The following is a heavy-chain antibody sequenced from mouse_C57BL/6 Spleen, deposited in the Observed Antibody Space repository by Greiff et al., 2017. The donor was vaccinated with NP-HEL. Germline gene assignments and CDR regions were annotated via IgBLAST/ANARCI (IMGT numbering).Heavy chain of an antibody. CDR1: GYTFTSYG. CDR3: ARSYSNWGYFDV. J-gene: IGHJ1*03. CDR2: IYPRSGNT. D-gene: IGHD2-5*01. V-gene: IGHV1-81*01. Sequence: VQLQQSGAELARPGASVKLSCKASGYTFTSYGISWVKQRTGQGLEWIGEIYPRSGNTYYNEKFKGKATLTADKSSSTAYMELRSLTSEDSAVYFCARSYSNWGYFDVWGTGTTVTVSS.